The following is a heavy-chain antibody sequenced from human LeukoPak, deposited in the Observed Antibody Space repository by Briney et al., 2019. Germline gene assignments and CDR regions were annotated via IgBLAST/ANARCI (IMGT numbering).Heavy chain of an antibody. CDR2: TYYRSKWYN. J-gene: IGHJ4*02. CDR1: GDSVSSNSAA. CDR3: ARVVGAKPAQPFDY. V-gene: IGHV6-1*01. Sequence: SQTLSLTCAISGDSVSSNSAAWNWIRQSPSRGLEWLGRTYYRSKWYNDYAVSVKSRITINPDTSKHQFSLQLNSVTPEDTAVYYCARVVGAKPAQPFDYWGQGTLVTVSS. D-gene: IGHD1-26*01.